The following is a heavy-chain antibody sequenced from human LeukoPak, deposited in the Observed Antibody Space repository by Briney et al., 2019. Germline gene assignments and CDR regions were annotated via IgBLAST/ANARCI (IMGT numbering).Heavy chain of an antibody. Sequence: SETLSLTCTVSGGSISSYYWSWIRQPPGKGLEWFGSMYTSVTTKYNPSLKSRATISVDTSKNQFSLNLTSVTAADTAVYYCARHLAPYRPFYSWGQGSLVTVSS. CDR3: ARHLAPYRPFYS. J-gene: IGHJ4*02. CDR2: MYTSVTT. CDR1: GGSISSYY. D-gene: IGHD1-14*01. V-gene: IGHV4-4*09.